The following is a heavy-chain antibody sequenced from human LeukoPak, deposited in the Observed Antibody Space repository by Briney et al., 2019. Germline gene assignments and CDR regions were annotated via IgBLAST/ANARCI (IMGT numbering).Heavy chain of an antibody. Sequence: SQTLSLTCAISGDSVSSNSVAWNWIRQSPSRGLEWLGRTYYRSKWYNDYAVSVKSRITFNPDRSKNQISLQLNPVTPEDTAVYYCARDRTRLGDWFDPWGQGTLVTVSS. D-gene: IGHD7-27*01. CDR2: TYYRSKWYN. CDR1: GDSVSSNSVA. V-gene: IGHV6-1*01. CDR3: ARDRTRLGDWFDP. J-gene: IGHJ5*02.